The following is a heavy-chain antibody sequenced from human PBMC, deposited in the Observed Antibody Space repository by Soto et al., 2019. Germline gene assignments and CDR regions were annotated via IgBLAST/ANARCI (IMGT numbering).Heavy chain of an antibody. Sequence: ASVNVSCKASGYTFTGHAMHWVRQAPGHRLEWMGWINAGNGNTKYSQKFQGRVTITRDTSASTAYMELSSLRSEDTAVYYCARAVAVPADFDYWGQGTLVTVSS. J-gene: IGHJ4*02. V-gene: IGHV1-3*01. CDR1: GYTFTGHA. CDR2: INAGNGNT. D-gene: IGHD6-19*01. CDR3: ARAVAVPADFDY.